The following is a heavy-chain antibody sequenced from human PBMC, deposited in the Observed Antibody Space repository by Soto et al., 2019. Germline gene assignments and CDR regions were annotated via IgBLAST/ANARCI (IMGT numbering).Heavy chain of an antibody. CDR3: ARVFRPYKWFDP. CDR2: IYYSGST. J-gene: IGHJ5*02. V-gene: IGHV4-59*01. D-gene: IGHD2-21*01. Sequence: SETLSLTCTVSGGSISSYYWSWIRQPPGKGLEWIGYIYYSGSTNYNPSLKSRVTISVDTSKNQFSLKLSSATAADTAVYYCARVFRPYKWFDPWGQGTLVTVSS. CDR1: GGSISSYY.